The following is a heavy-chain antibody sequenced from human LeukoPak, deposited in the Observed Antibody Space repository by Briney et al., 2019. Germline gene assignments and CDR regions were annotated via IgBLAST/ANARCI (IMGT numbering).Heavy chain of an antibody. CDR2: IIPIYGKA. Sequence: ASVKVSCKASGGTFSSYAISWVRQAPGQGLEWMGGIIPIYGKANYAQKFQGRVTITTDESTSTAYMGLRSLRPEDKAVYYCARGPSLHYDLWSGPRYYYYQYRDVGRKGPTVTVSS. CDR1: GGTFSSYA. J-gene: IGHJ6*03. CDR3: ARGPSLHYDLWSGPRYYYYQYRDV. D-gene: IGHD3-3*01. V-gene: IGHV1-69*05.